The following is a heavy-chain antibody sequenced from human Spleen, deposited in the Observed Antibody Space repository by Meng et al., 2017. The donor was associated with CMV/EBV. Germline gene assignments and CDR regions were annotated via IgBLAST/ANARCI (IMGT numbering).Heavy chain of an antibody. CDR1: GFTFDDYS. Sequence: GGSLRLSCAASGFTFDDYSMHWVRQAPGKGLEWVAVISYDGSNKYYADSVKGRFTISRDNSKNTLYLQMNSLRAEDTAVYYCARAGEWELLIDYWGQGTLVTVSS. J-gene: IGHJ4*02. V-gene: IGHV3-30*04. CDR2: ISYDGSNK. CDR3: ARAGEWELLIDY. D-gene: IGHD1-26*01.